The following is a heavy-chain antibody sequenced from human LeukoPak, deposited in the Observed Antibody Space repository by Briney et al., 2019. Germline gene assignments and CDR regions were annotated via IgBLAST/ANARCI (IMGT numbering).Heavy chain of an antibody. CDR2: TDPEDGQM. CDR1: GYTLADLS. D-gene: IGHD4-17*01. Sequence: ASVKVSCKVSGYTLADLSIHWVRQAPGKGLEWMGGTDPEDGQMTYAQNLLGRVTMSEDISTGIAYMELSSLRSEDTALYYCATDGAPLDYGDDGRRAFHIWGQGTLVTVSS. CDR3: ATDGAPLDYGDDGRRAFHI. J-gene: IGHJ3*02. V-gene: IGHV1-24*01.